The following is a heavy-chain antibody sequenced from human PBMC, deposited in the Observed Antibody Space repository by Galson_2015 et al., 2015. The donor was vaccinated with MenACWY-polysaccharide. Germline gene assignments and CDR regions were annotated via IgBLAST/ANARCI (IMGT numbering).Heavy chain of an antibody. Sequence: CAISGDSVSSDSAAWNWIRQSPSRGLEWLGRTYYRSKWYNDYAVSVKSRITINPDTSKNQFSLQLNSVTPEDTAVYYCARELPSSGWYDFRVRWFDPWGQGTLVPVSS. CDR3: ARELPSSGWYDFRVRWFDP. CDR1: GDSVSSDSAA. CDR2: TYYRSKWYN. V-gene: IGHV6-1*01. D-gene: IGHD6-19*01. J-gene: IGHJ5*02.